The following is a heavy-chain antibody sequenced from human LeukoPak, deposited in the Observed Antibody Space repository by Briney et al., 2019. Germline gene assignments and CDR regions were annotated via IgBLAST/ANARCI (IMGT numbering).Heavy chain of an antibody. CDR3: ARDRDSSGSHFDY. CDR2: IYYTGST. D-gene: IGHD6-19*01. Sequence: SETLSLTCTVSGGSLSSSSYYWGWIRQPPGKGLEWIGGIYYTGSTYYSPSLKSRITISVDTSKNQFSLKLRFVTAADTAVYYCARDRDSSGSHFDYWGQGTLVTVSS. V-gene: IGHV4-39*02. CDR1: GGSLSSSSYY. J-gene: IGHJ4*02.